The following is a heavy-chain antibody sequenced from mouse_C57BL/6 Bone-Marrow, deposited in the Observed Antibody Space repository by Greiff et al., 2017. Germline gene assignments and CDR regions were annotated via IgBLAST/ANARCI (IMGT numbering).Heavy chain of an antibody. CDR1: GYTFTSYG. CDR3: ASPQFITTVLGDYFDY. Sequence: QVQLQQSGAELARPGASVKLSCKASGYTFTSYGISWVKQRTGQGLEWIGEIYPRSGNTYYNEKFKGKATLTADKSSSTAYMELRSLTSEDSAVYFCASPQFITTVLGDYFDYWGQGTTLTVSS. D-gene: IGHD1-1*01. CDR2: IYPRSGNT. J-gene: IGHJ2*01. V-gene: IGHV1-81*01.